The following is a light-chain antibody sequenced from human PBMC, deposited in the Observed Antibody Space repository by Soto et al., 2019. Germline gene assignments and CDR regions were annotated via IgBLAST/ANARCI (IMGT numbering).Light chain of an antibody. V-gene: IGKV3-20*01. CDR3: QQRKT. CDR1: QSVSNNY. CDR2: GAS. Sequence: EIVLTQSPGTLSRSRVGIATLSCRASQSVSNNYLAWYQQKPGQAPRLLIYGASNRATGIPARFSGRGSGTDFTLTISSLEPEDFAVYFCQQRKTFGGGTKVDIK. J-gene: IGKJ4*01.